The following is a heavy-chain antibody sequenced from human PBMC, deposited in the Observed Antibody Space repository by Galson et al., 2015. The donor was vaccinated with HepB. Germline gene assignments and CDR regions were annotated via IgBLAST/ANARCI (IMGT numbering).Heavy chain of an antibody. CDR1: GFTFSSYA. D-gene: IGHD6-19*01. CDR3: VKDPDPVAGSPGMDV. CDR2: ISSNGGST. Sequence: SLRLSCAASGFTFSSYAMHWVRQAPGKGLEYVSAISSNGGSTYYADSVKGRFTISRDNSKNTLYLQMSSLRAEDTAVYYCVKDPDPVAGSPGMDVWGQGTTVTVSS. V-gene: IGHV3-64D*06. J-gene: IGHJ6*02.